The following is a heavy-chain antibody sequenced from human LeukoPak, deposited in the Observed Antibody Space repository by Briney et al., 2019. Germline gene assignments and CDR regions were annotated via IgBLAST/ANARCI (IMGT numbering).Heavy chain of an antibody. CDR3: ARSSITMIVVRGKFAFDI. CDR2: ISAYNGNT. D-gene: IGHD3-22*01. J-gene: IGHJ3*02. Sequence: ASVKVSCKASGYTFTSYGISWVRQAPGQGLEWTGRISAYNGNTNYAQKLQGRVTMTTDTSTSTAYMELRSLRSDDTAVYYCARSSITMIVVRGKFAFDIWGQGTMVTVSS. V-gene: IGHV1-18*01. CDR1: GYTFTSYG.